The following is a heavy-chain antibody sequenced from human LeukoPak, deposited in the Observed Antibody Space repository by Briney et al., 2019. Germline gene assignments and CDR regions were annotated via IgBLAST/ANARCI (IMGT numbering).Heavy chain of an antibody. J-gene: IGHJ4*02. CDR2: ISYDGSNK. CDR1: GFTFSSYA. CDR3: ASYLSPYYDILTGYWFVGWDSPFDY. V-gene: IGHV3-30*04. D-gene: IGHD3-9*01. Sequence: GGSLRLSCAASGFTFSSYAMHWVRQAPGKGLEWVAVISYDGSNKYYADSVKGRFTISRDNSKNTLYLQMNSLRAEDTAVYYCASYLSPYYDILTGYWFVGWDSPFDYWGQGTLVTVSS.